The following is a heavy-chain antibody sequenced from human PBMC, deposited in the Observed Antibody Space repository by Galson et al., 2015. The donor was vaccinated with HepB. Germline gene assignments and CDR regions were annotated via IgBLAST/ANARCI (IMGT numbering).Heavy chain of an antibody. D-gene: IGHD1-1*01. Sequence: SLRLSCAGSGFVFSDFDLNWVRQTPDKRLEWLAVIWHDGTNQYYADSVEGRFAISRDNSKNTLFLQMNSLRAEDTALYYCVRESHTAATTFDFWGQGTLVIVSS. CDR3: VRESHTAATTFDF. J-gene: IGHJ4*02. CDR2: IWHDGTNQ. V-gene: IGHV3-33*01. CDR1: GFVFSDFD.